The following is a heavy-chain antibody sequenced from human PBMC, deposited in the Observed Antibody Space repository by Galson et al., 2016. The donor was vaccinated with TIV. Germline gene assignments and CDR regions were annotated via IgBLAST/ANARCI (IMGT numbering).Heavy chain of an antibody. Sequence: SVKVSCKASGYTFNNYDISWVRQATGQGLEWMGWMNPNSGNAGYAQKFQGRVTMTSNTSVNTAYMEGRSLGFEDTAVYYCARARRGYCSGGSCLPGYWGQGTLVTVSS. J-gene: IGHJ4*02. CDR2: MNPNSGNA. CDR1: GYTFNNYD. D-gene: IGHD2-15*01. CDR3: ARARRGYCSGGSCLPGY. V-gene: IGHV1-8*01.